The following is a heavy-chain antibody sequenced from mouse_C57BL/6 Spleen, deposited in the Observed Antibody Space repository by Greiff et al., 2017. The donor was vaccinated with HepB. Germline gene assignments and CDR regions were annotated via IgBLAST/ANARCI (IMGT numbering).Heavy chain of an antibody. J-gene: IGHJ2*01. Sequence: EVKLVESGGGLVKPGGSLKLSCAASGFTFSDYGMHWVRQAPEKGLEWVAYISSGSSTIYYADTVKGRFTISRDNAKNTLFLQMTSLRSEDTAMYYCARDYYSNVYYFDYWGQGTTLTVSS. CDR2: ISSGSSTI. V-gene: IGHV5-17*01. D-gene: IGHD2-5*01. CDR1: GFTFSDYG. CDR3: ARDYYSNVYYFDY.